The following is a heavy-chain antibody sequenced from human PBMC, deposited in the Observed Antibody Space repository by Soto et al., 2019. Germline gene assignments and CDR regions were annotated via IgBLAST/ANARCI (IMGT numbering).Heavy chain of an antibody. CDR3: ARCMTTVSPGGDYYYGMDV. J-gene: IGHJ6*02. Sequence: TLALTCTISGGSMASGGYSWSWFRQHPGEGLEWIGYIYYSGSTYYNPSLKSRVTISVDTSKNQFSLKLSSVTAADTAVYYCARCMTTVSPGGDYYYGMDVWGQGTTVTVSS. V-gene: IGHV4-31*03. CDR2: IYYSGST. D-gene: IGHD4-4*01. CDR1: GGSMASGGYS.